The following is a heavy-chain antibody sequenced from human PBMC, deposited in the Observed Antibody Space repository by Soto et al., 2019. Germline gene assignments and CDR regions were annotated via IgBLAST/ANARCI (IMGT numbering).Heavy chain of an antibody. CDR1: GGSISSSSYY. CDR2: IYYSGST. Sequence: SETLSLTCTVSGGSISSSSYYWGWIRQPPGKGLEWIGSIYYSGSTYYNPSLKSRVTISVDTSKNQFSLKLSSVTAADTAVYYCARSTMVRGVIIIVYFDYWGQGTLVTVSS. CDR3: ARSTMVRGVIIIVYFDY. D-gene: IGHD3-10*01. J-gene: IGHJ4*02. V-gene: IGHV4-39*01.